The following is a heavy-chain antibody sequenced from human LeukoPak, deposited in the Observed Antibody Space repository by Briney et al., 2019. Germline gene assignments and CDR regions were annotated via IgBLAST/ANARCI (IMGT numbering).Heavy chain of an antibody. Sequence: SETLSLTCTVSGGSISSYYWSWIRQPPGKGLEWIGYIYYSGSTNYNPALKSRVTISVDTSKNQFSLKLSSVTAADTAVYYCARGAAAGDYWGQGTLVTVSS. CDR1: GGSISSYY. CDR2: IYYSGST. D-gene: IGHD6-13*01. CDR3: ARGAAAGDY. J-gene: IGHJ4*02. V-gene: IGHV4-59*08.